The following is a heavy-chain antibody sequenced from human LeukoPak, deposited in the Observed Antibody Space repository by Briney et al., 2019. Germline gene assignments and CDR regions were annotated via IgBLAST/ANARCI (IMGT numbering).Heavy chain of an antibody. CDR1: GFTFSSYA. V-gene: IGHV3-23*01. Sequence: PGGSLRLSCAASGFTFSSYAMSWVRQAPGKGLVWVSAISGSGGSTYYADSVKGRFTISRDNSKNTLYLQMNSLRAEETPVYYSAKDKRIDGTTGGLWYWGQGTLVTVSS. CDR3: AKDKRIDGTTGGLWY. CDR2: ISGSGGST. J-gene: IGHJ4*02. D-gene: IGHD1-1*01.